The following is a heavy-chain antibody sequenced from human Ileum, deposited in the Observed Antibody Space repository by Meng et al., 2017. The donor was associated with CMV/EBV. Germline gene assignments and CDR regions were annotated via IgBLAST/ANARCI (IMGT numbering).Heavy chain of an antibody. D-gene: IGHD3-10*01. J-gene: IGHJ4*02. V-gene: IGHV3-30*12. CDR3: AREGLVSYYGPRNYDGLAY. CDR2: ISYDGDNK. CDR1: TFSSYF. Sequence: TFSSYFIHWVRQAPGKRLEWVAVISYDGDNKYYADSVKGRFTVSRDNSKNTLYLQMNSLRVEDTAMYYCAREGLVSYYGPRNYDGLAYWGQGTLVTVSS.